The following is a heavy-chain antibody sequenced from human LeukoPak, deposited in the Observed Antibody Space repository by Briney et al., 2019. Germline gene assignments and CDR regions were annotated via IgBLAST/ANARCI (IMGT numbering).Heavy chain of an antibody. CDR1: GFTFSSYW. Sequence: GGSLRLSCAASGFTFSSYWMSWVRQAPGKGLEWVGRIKSTVVGGMTDYAAPVKGRFTVSRDDSKRTLYLQMNSLKIEDTAVYYCTTGGNVIVADTRAFDIWGQGTMVTVSS. CDR3: TTGGNVIVADTRAFDI. V-gene: IGHV3-15*01. D-gene: IGHD6-19*01. CDR2: IKSTVVGGMT. J-gene: IGHJ3*02.